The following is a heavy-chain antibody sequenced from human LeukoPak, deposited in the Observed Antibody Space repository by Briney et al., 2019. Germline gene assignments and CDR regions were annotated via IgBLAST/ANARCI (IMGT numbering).Heavy chain of an antibody. CDR2: ISWDGGNT. Sequence: PGGSLRLSCAASGFTFDDYAMHWVRQAPGKGLEWVSLISWDGGNTYYADSVKGRFTISRDNSRHTLYLQMNSLGAEDTALYHCAKDKEYSGFGPILSGYYYDMDVWGKGTTVTVSS. CDR1: GFTFDDYA. CDR3: AKDKEYSGFGPILSGYYYDMDV. J-gene: IGHJ6*04. V-gene: IGHV3-43D*04. D-gene: IGHD5-12*01.